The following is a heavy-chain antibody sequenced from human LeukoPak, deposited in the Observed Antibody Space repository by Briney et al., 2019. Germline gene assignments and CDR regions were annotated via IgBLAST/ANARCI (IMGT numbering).Heavy chain of an antibody. D-gene: IGHD6-19*01. V-gene: IGHV4-59*12. CDR2: IYYSGST. CDR3: ARRGPYSSGWYSYWFDP. J-gene: IGHJ5*02. CDR1: GGSISSYY. Sequence: SETLSLTCTVSGGSISSYYWSWIRQPPGKGLEWIGYIYYSGSTNYNPFLKSRVTISVDTSKNQFSLKLSSVTAADTAVYYCARRGPYSSGWYSYWFDPWGQGTLVTVSS.